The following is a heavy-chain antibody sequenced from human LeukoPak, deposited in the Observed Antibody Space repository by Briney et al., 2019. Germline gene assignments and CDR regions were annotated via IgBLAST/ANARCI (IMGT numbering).Heavy chain of an antibody. D-gene: IGHD1-26*01. CDR2: FKHSLIT. V-gene: IGHV4-34*01. CDR3: ARLRLVGSHSANWFDP. CDR1: GGSFRGYY. Sequence: RSETLSLTCAVYGGSFRGYYGSGIRQPPGEGLEGIVEFKHSLITNYNPSRKGRVTISVDTSKNQFSLTLSCVTAADTAVYYCARLRLVGSHSANWFDPWGQGTLVTVSS. J-gene: IGHJ5*02.